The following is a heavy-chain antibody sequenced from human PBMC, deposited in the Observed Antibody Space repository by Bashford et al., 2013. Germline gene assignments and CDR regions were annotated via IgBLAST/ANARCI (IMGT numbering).Heavy chain of an antibody. V-gene: IGHV1-18*01. CDR2: ISAYNGNT. CDR1: GYTFTSYG. Sequence: ASVKVSCKASGYTFTSYGISWVRQAPGQGLEWMGWISAYNGNTNYAQKLQGRVTMTTDTSTSTAYMELRSLRSDDTAVYYCARDRRMTTVTTADHFDYWAREPWSPSPQ. J-gene: IGHJ4*02. D-gene: IGHD4-17*01. CDR3: ARDRRMTTVTTADHFDY.